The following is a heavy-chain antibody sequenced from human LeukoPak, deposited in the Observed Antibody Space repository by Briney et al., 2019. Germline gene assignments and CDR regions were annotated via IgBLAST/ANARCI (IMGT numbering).Heavy chain of an antibody. CDR3: ARGAGGSGWSRPYFDY. D-gene: IGHD6-19*01. CDR1: GYSFTSYW. Sequence: GESLKISCKGSGYSFTSYWIGWVRQMPGKGLEWMGIIYPGDSDTRYSPSFQGQVTISADKSISTAYLQWSSLKASDTAMYYCARGAGGSGWSRPYFDYWGQGTLVTVSS. V-gene: IGHV5-51*01. CDR2: IYPGDSDT. J-gene: IGHJ4*02.